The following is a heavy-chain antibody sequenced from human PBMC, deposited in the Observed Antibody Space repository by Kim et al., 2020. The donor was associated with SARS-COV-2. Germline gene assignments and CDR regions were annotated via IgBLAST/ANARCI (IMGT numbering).Heavy chain of an antibody. J-gene: IGHJ6*02. V-gene: IGHV1-8*01. CDR2: NS. Sequence: NSAYAQKFQGRVTMTRNTSMSTAYMERSSLRSEDTAVYYCARRLRPHMDVWGQGTTVTVSS. D-gene: IGHD4-17*01. CDR3: ARRLRPHMDV.